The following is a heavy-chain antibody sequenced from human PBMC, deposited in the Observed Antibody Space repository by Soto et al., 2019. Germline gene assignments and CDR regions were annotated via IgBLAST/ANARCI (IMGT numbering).Heavy chain of an antibody. D-gene: IGHD6-19*01. CDR1: GFTFSSYA. Sequence: GGSLRLSCAASGFTFSSYAMHWVRQAPGKGLEWVAVISYDGSNKYYADSVKGRFTISRDNSKNTLYLQMNSLRAEDTAVYYCARDSSPGYSSGWPKELPNWFDPWGQGTLVTVSS. J-gene: IGHJ5*02. V-gene: IGHV3-30-3*01. CDR2: ISYDGSNK. CDR3: ARDSSPGYSSGWPKELPNWFDP.